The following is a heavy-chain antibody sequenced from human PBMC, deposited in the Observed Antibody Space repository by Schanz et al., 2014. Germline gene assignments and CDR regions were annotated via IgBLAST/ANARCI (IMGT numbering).Heavy chain of an antibody. CDR3: ARADYSSSWNGFDI. J-gene: IGHJ3*02. D-gene: IGHD6-13*01. V-gene: IGHV3-30*04. CDR1: GFTFSSYA. Sequence: QVQLVESGGGVVQPGGSLRLSCAASGFTFSSYAMHWVRQAPGKGLEWGAVISFDGNNKHYAESVKGQLTISRDRSKTPRELQMNSPTGDDTDGYYCARADYSSSWNGFDIWGQGTMVTFSS. CDR2: ISFDGNNK.